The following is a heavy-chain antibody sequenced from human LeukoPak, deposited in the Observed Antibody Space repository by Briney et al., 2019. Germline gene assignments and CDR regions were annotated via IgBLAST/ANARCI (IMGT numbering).Heavy chain of an antibody. Sequence: SETLSLTCTVSGGSISSYYWSWIRQPPGKGMEWIGYIYYSGSTNYNPSLKSRVTISVDTSKNQFSLKLSSVTAADTAVYYCAREVWSAFDIWGQGTMVTVSS. CDR1: GGSISSYY. CDR2: IYYSGST. J-gene: IGHJ3*02. V-gene: IGHV4-59*12. CDR3: AREVWSAFDI. D-gene: IGHD2-21*01.